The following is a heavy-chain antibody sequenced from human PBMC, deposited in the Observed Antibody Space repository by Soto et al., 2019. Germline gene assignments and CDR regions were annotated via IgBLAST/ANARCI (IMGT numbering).Heavy chain of an antibody. CDR1: GFTFSSYA. J-gene: IGHJ6*02. D-gene: IGHD3-3*01. Sequence: GGSLRLSCAASGFTFSSYAMSWVRQAPGKGLEWVSAISGSGGSTYYADSVKGRFTISRDNSKNTLYLQMNSLRAEDTAVYYCAKEDYDFWSGYLRYYYGMDVWGQGTTVTVSS. CDR3: AKEDYDFWSGYLRYYYGMDV. V-gene: IGHV3-23*01. CDR2: ISGSGGST.